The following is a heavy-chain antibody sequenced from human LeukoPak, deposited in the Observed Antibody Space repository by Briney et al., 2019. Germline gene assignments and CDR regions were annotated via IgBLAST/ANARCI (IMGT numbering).Heavy chain of an antibody. J-gene: IGHJ3*02. CDR1: GGSISSDSHY. CDR2: IHYRGNT. V-gene: IGHV4-39*07. Sequence: SETLSLTCTVSGGSISSDSHYWGWIRQTPGEGLEWIGSIHYRGNTYNNPSLKSRVTLSVDTPKSQFSLKLSSVTAADTAVYYCARRALSDAFDIWGQGTMVTVSS. CDR3: ARRALSDAFDI.